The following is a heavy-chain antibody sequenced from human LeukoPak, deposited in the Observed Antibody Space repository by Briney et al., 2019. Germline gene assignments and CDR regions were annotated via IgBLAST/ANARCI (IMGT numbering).Heavy chain of an antibody. J-gene: IGHJ4*02. D-gene: IGHD2-21*02. V-gene: IGHV3-21*01. CDR2: ISSSSSYI. CDR1: GFTFSSYA. Sequence: GGSLRLSCAASGFTFSSYAMSWVRQAPGKGLEWVSSISSSSSYIYYADSVKGRFTISRDNAKNSLYLQMNSLRAEDTAVYYCARQMAYCGGDCYSRLFDYWGQGTLVTVSS. CDR3: ARQMAYCGGDCYSRLFDY.